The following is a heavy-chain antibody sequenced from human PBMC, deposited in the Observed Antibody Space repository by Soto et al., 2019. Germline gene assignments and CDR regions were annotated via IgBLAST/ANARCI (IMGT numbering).Heavy chain of an antibody. CDR3: ARAGPDAFDI. V-gene: IGHV4-61*01. CDR2: IYYSGST. J-gene: IGHJ3*02. CDR1: GGSVSSGSYY. Sequence: TSETLSLTCTVSGGSVSSGSYYWSWIRQPPGKGLECIGYIYYSGSTNYNPPLKSRVTISVDTSKNQFSLKLSSVTAADTAVYYCARAGPDAFDIWGQGTMVTVSS.